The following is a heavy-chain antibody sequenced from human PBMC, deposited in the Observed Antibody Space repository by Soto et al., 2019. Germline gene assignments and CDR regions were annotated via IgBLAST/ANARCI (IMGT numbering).Heavy chain of an antibody. J-gene: IGHJ4*02. V-gene: IGHV4-39*07. CDR1: GGSISSRSYY. CDR3: ARYSSAWSYFDY. Sequence: SETLSLTCTVSGGSISSRSYYWGWIRQPPGKGLEWIGYIYYSGSTNYSPSLKSRVTMSVDTSKNQFSLKLGSVIAADTAVYYCARYSSAWSYFDYWGQGTLVTVSS. D-gene: IGHD6-19*01. CDR2: IYYSGST.